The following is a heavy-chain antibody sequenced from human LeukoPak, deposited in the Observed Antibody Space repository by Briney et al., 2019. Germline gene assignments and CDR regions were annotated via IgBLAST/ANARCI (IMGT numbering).Heavy chain of an antibody. CDR3: ARAVGSGSFQTYYYYMDV. CDR1: GGSISSYY. V-gene: IGHV4-4*07. Sequence: PSETLSLTCTVSGGSISSYYWSWIRQPAGKGLEWIGRIYTSGSTNYNPSLKSRVTMSVDTSKNQFSLKLSSVTAADTAVYYYARAVGSGSFQTYYYYMDVWGKGTTVTISS. CDR2: IYTSGST. J-gene: IGHJ6*03. D-gene: IGHD3-10*01.